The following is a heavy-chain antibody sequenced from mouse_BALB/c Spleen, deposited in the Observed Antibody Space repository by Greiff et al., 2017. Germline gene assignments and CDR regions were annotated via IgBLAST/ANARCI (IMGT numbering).Heavy chain of an antibody. CDR1: GYSITSDYA. CDR3: ATYYGYGGSYAMDY. V-gene: IGHV3-2*02. Sequence: EVKLQESGPGLVKPSQSLSLTCTVTGYSITSDYAWNWIRQFPGNKLEWMGYISYSGSTSYNPSLKSRISITRDTSKNQFFLQLNSVTTEDTATYYCATYYGYGGSYAMDYWGQGTSVTVSS. J-gene: IGHJ4*01. D-gene: IGHD1-2*01. CDR2: ISYSGST.